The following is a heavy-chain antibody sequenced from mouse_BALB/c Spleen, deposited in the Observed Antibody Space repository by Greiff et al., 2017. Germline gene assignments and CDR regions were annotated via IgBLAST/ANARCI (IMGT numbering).Heavy chain of an antibody. CDR3: AREGASDGYFYYAMDD. Sequence: VQLMESGPELVKPGASVKISCKTSGYTFTDYTMHWVRQSQGKSLEWIGGINPNNGGTSYNQKFKGKATLTVDKSSSTAYMELRRLTSEDSAVYYGAREGASDGYFYYAMDDWGEGTSVTVSS. V-gene: IGHV1-18*01. CDR2: INPNNGGT. CDR1: GYTFTDYT. J-gene: IGHJ4*01. D-gene: IGHD2-3*01.